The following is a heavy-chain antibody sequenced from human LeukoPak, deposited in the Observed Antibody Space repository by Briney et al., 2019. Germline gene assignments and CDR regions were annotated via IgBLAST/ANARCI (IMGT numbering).Heavy chain of an antibody. D-gene: IGHD3-10*01. J-gene: IGHJ6*03. V-gene: IGHV4-34*01. CDR2: INHSGST. CDR3: ARGDDHHGSGNTLYYYYYMDV. Sequence: SETLSLTCAVYGGSFSGYYWSWIRQPPGKGLEWIGEINHSGSTKYNPSLKSRVTISVDTSKNQFSLKLNSVTATDTAVYYCARGDDHHGSGNTLYYYYYMDVWGKGTTVTVSS. CDR1: GGSFSGYY.